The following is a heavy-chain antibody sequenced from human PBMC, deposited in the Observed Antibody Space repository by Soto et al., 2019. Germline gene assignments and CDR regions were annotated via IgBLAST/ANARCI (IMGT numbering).Heavy chain of an antibody. V-gene: IGHV3-21*01. CDR1: GFTFSSYS. D-gene: IGHD2-2*01. CDR3: ARSESYCSSTSCPYGMDV. J-gene: IGHJ6*02. Sequence: GGSXRLSCAASGFTFSSYSMNWVRQAPGKGLEWVSSISSSSSYIYYADSVRGRFTISRDNAKNSLYLQMNSLRAEDTAVYYCARSESYCSSTSCPYGMDVWGQGTTVTVSS. CDR2: ISSSSSYI.